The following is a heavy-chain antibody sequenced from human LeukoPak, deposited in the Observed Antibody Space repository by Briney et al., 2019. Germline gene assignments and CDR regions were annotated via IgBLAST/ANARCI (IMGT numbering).Heavy chain of an antibody. D-gene: IGHD2-2*01. J-gene: IGHJ6*03. V-gene: IGHV3-21*01. CDR2: ITSNSYI. Sequence: GGSLRLSCAASGFTFSSYSMNWVRQAPGKGLEWVSSITSNSYIHYADSVKGRFTISRDNAKNSLYLQMNSLRAEDTAVYYCARGSCSTTSCYYYYYYMDVWGKGTTVTVTS. CDR1: GFTFSSYS. CDR3: ARGSCSTTSCYYYYYYMDV.